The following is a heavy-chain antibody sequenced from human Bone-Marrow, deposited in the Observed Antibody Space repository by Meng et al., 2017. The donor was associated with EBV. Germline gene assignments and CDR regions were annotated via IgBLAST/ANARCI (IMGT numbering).Heavy chain of an antibody. J-gene: IGHJ4*02. CDR3: ARDPLRASALPFDF. D-gene: IGHD5-12*01. Sequence: QVERGQSGAVVNKPGTSVTVSCKASGYIFSNYYMHWVRQAPGQGPEWMGIINPNGGSTTYAQKFQGRVTLISDTSTSTVYMELSSLTSEASAVYYCARDPLRASALPFDFWGQGTLVTVSS. CDR2: INPNGGST. V-gene: IGHV1-46*01. CDR1: GYIFSNYY.